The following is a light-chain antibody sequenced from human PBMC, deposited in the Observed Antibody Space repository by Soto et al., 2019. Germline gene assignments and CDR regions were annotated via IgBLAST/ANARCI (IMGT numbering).Light chain of an antibody. Sequence: QSVLTQPPSASGTPGQRVTISCSGSSSNIGGNAVNWYQQLPGTTPKLLIYSNNQRPSGVPARFSGSKSGTSASLAISGLQSEDEADDYCAAWDDSLSGYVFGTGTKLTVL. V-gene: IGLV1-44*01. CDR3: AAWDDSLSGYV. CDR1: SSNIGGNA. J-gene: IGLJ1*01. CDR2: SNN.